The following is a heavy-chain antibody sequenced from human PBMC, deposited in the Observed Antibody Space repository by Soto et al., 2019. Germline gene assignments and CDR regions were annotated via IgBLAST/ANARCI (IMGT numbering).Heavy chain of an antibody. D-gene: IGHD1-26*01. Sequence: ASVKVSCKASGGPFSSYAISWVRRAPGQGPEWMGGIIPIFGTANYAQKFQGRVTITADESTSTAYMELSSLRSEDTAVYYCESTLVGDGYNTAFDIWGQGTMVTVSS. CDR3: ESTLVGDGYNTAFDI. V-gene: IGHV1-69*13. CDR1: GGPFSSYA. CDR2: IIPIFGTA. J-gene: IGHJ3*02.